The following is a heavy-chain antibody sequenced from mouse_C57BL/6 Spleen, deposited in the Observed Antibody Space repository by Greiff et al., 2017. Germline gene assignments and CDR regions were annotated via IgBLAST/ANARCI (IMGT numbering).Heavy chain of an antibody. CDR3: ARGAGFDY. J-gene: IGHJ2*01. D-gene: IGHD3-3*01. V-gene: IGHV2-2*02. CDR2: IWSGGST. Sequence: VQLKESGPGLVQPSQSLSITCTVSGFSLTSYGVHWVRQSPGKGLEWLGVIWSGGSTDFNAAFISRLSISKDNSKSQVFFKMNSLQANDTAIYYCARGAGFDYWGQGTTLTVSS. CDR1: GFSLTSYG.